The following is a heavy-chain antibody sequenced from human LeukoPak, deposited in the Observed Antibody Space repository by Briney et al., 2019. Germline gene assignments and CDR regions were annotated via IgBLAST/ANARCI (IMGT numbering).Heavy chain of an antibody. J-gene: IGHJ5*02. CDR2: INPNSGGT. Sequence: ASVKVSCKASGYTFTGYYLHWVRQAPGQGLEWMGWINPNSGGTNYAQKFQGRVTMTRDTSISTAYMELSRLRSDDTAVYYCAREVAYCSGGSCYSSWFDPWGQGTLVTVSS. V-gene: IGHV1-2*02. CDR1: GYTFTGYY. D-gene: IGHD2-15*01. CDR3: AREVAYCSGGSCYSSWFDP.